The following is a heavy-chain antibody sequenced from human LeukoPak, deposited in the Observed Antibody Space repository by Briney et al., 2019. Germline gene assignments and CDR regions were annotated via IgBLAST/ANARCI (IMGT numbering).Heavy chain of an antibody. CDR3: ARFTGGNFDS. D-gene: IGHD1-14*01. Sequence: GGSLRLSCAASGFTFSSYAMSWVRQAPGKGLEWVSDISGSGGSTYYADSVKGRFTISRDNSKNTLYLQMNSLRAEDTAVYYCARFTGGNFDSWGQGTLVTVSS. CDR1: GFTFSSYA. V-gene: IGHV3-23*01. CDR2: ISGSGGST. J-gene: IGHJ4*02.